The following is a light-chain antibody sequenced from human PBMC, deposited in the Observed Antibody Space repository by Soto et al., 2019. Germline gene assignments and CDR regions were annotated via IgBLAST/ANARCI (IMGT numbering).Light chain of an antibody. CDR1: QNIYSN. Sequence: IVMTQSPATLSVSPGERATLSCRASQNIYSNIAWYQQRPGQAPRLLIYRASTRATGIPARFSGSGSGTEFTLTINSLQSQDFAVYYCQQYNNWPTITFGQGTRLEIK. V-gene: IGKV3-15*01. CDR2: RAS. CDR3: QQYNNWPTIT. J-gene: IGKJ5*01.